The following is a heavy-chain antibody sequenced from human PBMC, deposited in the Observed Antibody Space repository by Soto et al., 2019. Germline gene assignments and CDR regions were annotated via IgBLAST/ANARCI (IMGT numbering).Heavy chain of an antibody. V-gene: IGHV4-59*12. D-gene: IGHD2-15*01. CDR1: GGSISSYY. CDR3: ARSPGGYYID. J-gene: IGHJ3*01. CDR2: IYYSGST. Sequence: SETLSLTCTVSGGSISSYYWSWIRQPPGKGLEWIGYIYYSGSTNYNPSAEGRFTISRDNARNTLYLQMNSLRAEDTAVYYCARSPGGYYIDWGQGTMVTVSS.